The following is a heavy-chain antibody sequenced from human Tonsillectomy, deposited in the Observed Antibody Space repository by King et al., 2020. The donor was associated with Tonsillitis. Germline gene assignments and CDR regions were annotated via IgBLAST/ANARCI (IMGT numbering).Heavy chain of an antibody. CDR3: ARGEWFDP. CDR1: GFIFSAYY. Sequence: EVQLVESGGGLVQPGGSLRLSCAASGFIFSAYYMHWVRQTPGNRLEWVSSIVISGFTFYSVTVKGRFTVSRDDDRDSLFLQMKSLKVEDTAIYYCARGEWFDPWGKGTLVTVSS. V-gene: IGHV3-13*01. J-gene: IGHJ5*02. CDR2: IVISGFT.